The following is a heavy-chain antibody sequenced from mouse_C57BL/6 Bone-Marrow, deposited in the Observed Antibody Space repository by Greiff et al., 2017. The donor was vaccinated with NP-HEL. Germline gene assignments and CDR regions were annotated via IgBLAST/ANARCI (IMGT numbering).Heavy chain of an antibody. CDR1: GYAFSSYW. D-gene: IGHD1-1*01. Sequence: QVQLQQSGAELVKPGASVKISCKASGYAFSSYWMNWVKQRPGKGLEWIGQIYPGDGDTNYNGKFKGKATLTADKSSSTAYMQLSSLTSEDSAVYFCARWGYGSSYAYFDYWGQGTTLTVSS. V-gene: IGHV1-80*01. CDR2: IYPGDGDT. J-gene: IGHJ2*01. CDR3: ARWGYGSSYAYFDY.